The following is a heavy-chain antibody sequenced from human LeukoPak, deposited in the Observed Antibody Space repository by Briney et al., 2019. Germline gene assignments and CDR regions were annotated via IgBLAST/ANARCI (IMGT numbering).Heavy chain of an antibody. V-gene: IGHV4-59*08. CDR2: IYYNGNI. CDR3: ARHCSSTSCERGMDV. J-gene: IGHJ6*02. CDR1: GASISGYY. D-gene: IGHD2-2*01. Sequence: PSETLSLTCTVSGASISGYYWSWIRQPPGKGLEWIGYIYYNGNIDYNPSLRRRVTISVDTSKNQFSLKVTSVTAADTALYYCARHCSSTSCERGMDVWGQGTTVTVSS.